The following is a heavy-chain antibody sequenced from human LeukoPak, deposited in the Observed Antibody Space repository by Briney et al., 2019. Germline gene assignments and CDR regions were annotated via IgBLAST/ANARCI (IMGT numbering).Heavy chain of an antibody. CDR3: AREGPRGS. Sequence: SETLSLTCAVYGGSFSGYYWSWIRQPPGKGLEWIGEINHSGSTNYNPSLKSRVTISVDTSKNQFSLKLSSVTAADTAVYYCAREGPRGSWGQGTLVTVSS. V-gene: IGHV4-34*01. D-gene: IGHD1-14*01. CDR1: GGSFSGYY. J-gene: IGHJ5*02. CDR2: INHSGST.